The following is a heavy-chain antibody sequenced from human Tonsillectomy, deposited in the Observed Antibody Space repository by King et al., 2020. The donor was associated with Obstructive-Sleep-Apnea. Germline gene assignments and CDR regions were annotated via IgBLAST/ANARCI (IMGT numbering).Heavy chain of an antibody. CDR3: ARDAAAELHRRSNYFDY. J-gene: IGHJ4*02. D-gene: IGHD6-13*01. Sequence: QLVQSGAEWKKPGASGKVSCKASEYTFTAYYMHWIRQAPGQGLAWVGWINTNSCGSDYAQKFQARVTMTRETSLSTAYMELTRLRSDDTAVYYCARDAAAELHRRSNYFDYWGQGTLVTVSS. V-gene: IGHV1-2*02. CDR1: EYTFTAYY. CDR2: INTNSCGS.